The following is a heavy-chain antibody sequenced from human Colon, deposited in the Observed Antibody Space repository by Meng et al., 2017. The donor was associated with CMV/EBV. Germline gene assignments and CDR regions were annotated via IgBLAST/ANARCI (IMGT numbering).Heavy chain of an antibody. V-gene: IGHV4-34*01. CDR3: ASRRRSGYDYRSYYFDF. Sequence: GGSCNDYYCSWVRPTPGKGLEWIGEITRRGTSNYNPSLKSRVTMSLHTSNNHFTLNLTSLTAADTAVYYCASRRRSGYDYRSYYFDFWGQGALVTVSS. CDR1: GGSCNDYY. J-gene: IGHJ4*02. CDR2: ITRRGTS. D-gene: IGHD5-12*01.